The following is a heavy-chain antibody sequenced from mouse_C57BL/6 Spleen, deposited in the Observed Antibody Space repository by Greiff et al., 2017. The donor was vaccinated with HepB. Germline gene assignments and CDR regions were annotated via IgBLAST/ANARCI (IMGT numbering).Heavy chain of an antibody. CDR2: INPSSGYT. J-gene: IGHJ4*01. CDR1: GYTFTSYW. D-gene: IGHD2-10*02. V-gene: IGHV1-7*01. Sequence: QVHVKQSGAELAKPGASVKLSCKASGYTFTSYWMHWVKQRPGQGLEWIGYINPSSGYTKYNQKFKDKATLTADKSSSTAYMQLSSLTYEDSAVYYCARWTLDYAMDYWGQGTSVTVSS. CDR3: ARWTLDYAMDY.